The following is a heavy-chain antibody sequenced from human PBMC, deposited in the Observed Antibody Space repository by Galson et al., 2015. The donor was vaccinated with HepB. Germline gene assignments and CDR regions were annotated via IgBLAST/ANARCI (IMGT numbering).Heavy chain of an antibody. Sequence: SLRLSCAASGFTFSSYGMSWVRQAPGKGPDWVSAISGDGGKTYYADSVQGRFTISRDNSKNTLYVQMSSLRAEDTAVYYCASHEGGDGNWLDPWGQGTLVTVSS. CDR1: GFTFSSYG. CDR2: ISGDGGKT. J-gene: IGHJ5*02. D-gene: IGHD2-21*02. CDR3: ASHEGGDGNWLDP. V-gene: IGHV3-23*01.